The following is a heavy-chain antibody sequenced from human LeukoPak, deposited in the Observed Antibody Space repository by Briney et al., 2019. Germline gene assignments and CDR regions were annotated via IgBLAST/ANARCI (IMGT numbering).Heavy chain of an antibody. D-gene: IGHD6-19*01. J-gene: IGHJ6*03. CDR2: INWNGGSI. V-gene: IGHV3-20*04. CDR1: GFTFKNFC. Sequence: GGSLRLSCAASGFTFKNFCMSWVRQAPGKGLEWVSGINWNGGSIDYADSVKGRFTISRDNAKSSLYLHLDVLRSEDTAFYFCAKTGTGLCDSSSCWSGYYDYYSDVWGKGKTVIVSS. CDR3: AKTGTGLCDSSSCWSGYYDYYSDV.